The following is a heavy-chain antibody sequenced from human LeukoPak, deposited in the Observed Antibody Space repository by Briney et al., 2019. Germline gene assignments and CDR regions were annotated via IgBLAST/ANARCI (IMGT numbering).Heavy chain of an antibody. CDR3: ARIISGEDYYYYYYMDV. D-gene: IGHD4-17*01. J-gene: IGHJ6*03. V-gene: IGHV4-39*07. CDR2: ISFSGNT. Sequence: PSETLSLTCAVSGGSISTNIYYWGWVRQPPGKGLEWIGSISFSGNTYYNPSLKSRVTISVDTSKNQFSLKLSSVTAADTAVYYCARIISGEDYYYYYYMDVWGKGTTVTVSS. CDR1: GGSISTNIYY.